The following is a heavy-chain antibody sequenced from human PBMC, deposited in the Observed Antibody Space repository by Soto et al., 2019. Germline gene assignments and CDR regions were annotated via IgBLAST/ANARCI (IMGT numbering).Heavy chain of an antibody. D-gene: IGHD3-16*01. CDR1: GYTLTELS. CDR3: ATTHEGGVSYIREYDAFDI. V-gene: IGHV1-24*01. Sequence: QVQLVQSGAEVKKPGASVQVSCKVAGYTLTELSIHWVRQAPGKGLEWMGGLDPEDGETIYAEKFQGRVTWTEDTSRDNAYLTLSRMRSEDSAVDYCATTHEGGVSYIREYDAFDIWGKGTMVTVSS. CDR2: LDPEDGET. J-gene: IGHJ3*02.